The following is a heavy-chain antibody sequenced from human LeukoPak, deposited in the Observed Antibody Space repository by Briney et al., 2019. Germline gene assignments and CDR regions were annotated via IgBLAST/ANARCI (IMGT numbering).Heavy chain of an antibody. CDR3: AKARGSSVYEQFDY. CDR1: GFGFSTYA. J-gene: IGHJ4*02. CDR2: ISTSGRAT. D-gene: IGHD5/OR15-5a*01. Sequence: PGGSLILSCAASGFGFSTYAMTWVRQAPEKGLQWVSTISTSGRATYYADSVEGRFTISRDNSKNTLYLQMNSLRADDTAVYYCAKARGSSVYEQFDYWGQGTQVTVSP. V-gene: IGHV3-23*01.